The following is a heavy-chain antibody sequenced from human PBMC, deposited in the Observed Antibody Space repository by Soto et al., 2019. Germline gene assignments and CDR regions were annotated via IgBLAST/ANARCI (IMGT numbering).Heavy chain of an antibody. CDR3: ARGGLSIAVAGTEY. V-gene: IGHV3-20*04. CDR2: INWSGGST. J-gene: IGHJ4*02. D-gene: IGHD6-19*01. CDR1: GFTFDDYG. Sequence: GGSLRLSCAASGFTFDDYGMSWVRQAPWKGLEWVSGINWSGGSTGYADSVKGRFTISRDNAKNSLYLQMNSLRAEDTALYYCARGGLSIAVAGTEYWGQGTLVTVSS.